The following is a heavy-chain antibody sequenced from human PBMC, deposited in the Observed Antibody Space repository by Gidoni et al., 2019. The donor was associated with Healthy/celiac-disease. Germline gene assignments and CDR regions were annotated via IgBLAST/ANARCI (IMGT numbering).Heavy chain of an antibody. V-gene: IGHV3-66*01. CDR1: GFTVSSNY. D-gene: IGHD5-18*01. CDR3: ARFRGYSYGSDY. CDR2: IYSGGST. Sequence: EVQLVESGGGLVKPGGCLRLSCAAPGFTVSSNYMSWGRQDPGKGLGWVSVIYSGGSTSYADSVKGRFTISRDNSKNTLYLQMNSLSAEDTAVYYCARFRGYSYGSDYWGQGTLVTVSS. J-gene: IGHJ4*02.